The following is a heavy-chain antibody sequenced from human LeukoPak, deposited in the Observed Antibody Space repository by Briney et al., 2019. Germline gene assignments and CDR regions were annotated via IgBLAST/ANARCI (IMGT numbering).Heavy chain of an antibody. CDR2: TYYRSKWYN. V-gene: IGHV6-1*01. Sequence: SQTLSLTCDISGDSVSSNISAWSWIRQSPSRGLEWLGRTYYRSKWYNAYALSVKSRITINPDTSKNQFSLQLKYVTPEDTAVYYCARDTRPARFSTHVKAFDYWGQGTLVTVSS. D-gene: IGHD1-26*01. J-gene: IGHJ4*02. CDR3: ARDTRPARFSTHVKAFDY. CDR1: GDSVSSNISA.